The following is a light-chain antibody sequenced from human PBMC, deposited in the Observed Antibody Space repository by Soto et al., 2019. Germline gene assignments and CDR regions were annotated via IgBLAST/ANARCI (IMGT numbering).Light chain of an antibody. CDR1: QSLTNSY. CDR3: QHQGTSPQNT. Sequence: DIVLTQSPGTLSLSPGERATLSCRASQSLTNSYLAWYQQKPGQAPRLLIYAASTRATGIPDRFSGSVSGTEFSLTISRLETEDFAVYYCQHQGTSPQNTFGQGTKLEIK. J-gene: IGKJ2*01. V-gene: IGKV3-20*01. CDR2: AAS.